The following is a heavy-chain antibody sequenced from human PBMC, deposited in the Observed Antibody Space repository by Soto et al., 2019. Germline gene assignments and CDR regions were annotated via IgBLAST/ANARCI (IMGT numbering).Heavy chain of an antibody. D-gene: IGHD3-22*01. CDR2: IYFSGTT. Sequence: PSETLSLTCTVSGGSISSGDYYWSWFRQHPGKGLEWIGTIYFSGTTYYNPSLKSRVTISVDTSKRQFSLKLSSVTAAETAVYSCARRDRSGFSYWLDTWGQGTLVT. CDR3: ARRDRSGFSYWLDT. CDR1: GGSISSGDYY. V-gene: IGHV4-31*03. J-gene: IGHJ5*02.